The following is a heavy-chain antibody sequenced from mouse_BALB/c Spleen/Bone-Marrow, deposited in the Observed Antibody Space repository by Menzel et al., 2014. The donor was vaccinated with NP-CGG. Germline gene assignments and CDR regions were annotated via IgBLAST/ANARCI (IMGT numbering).Heavy chain of an antibody. V-gene: IGHV1-69*02. D-gene: IGHD2-14*01. Sequence: QVQLKESGAELVRPGASVKLSCKASGYTFTSYWINWVKQRPGQGLEWIGNIYPSDSYTNYNQKFKDKATLTVGKSSSTAYMQLSSPTSEDSAVYYCTRRDRYDYYAMDYWGQGTSVTVSS. CDR2: IYPSDSYT. J-gene: IGHJ4*01. CDR1: GYTFTSYW. CDR3: TRRDRYDYYAMDY.